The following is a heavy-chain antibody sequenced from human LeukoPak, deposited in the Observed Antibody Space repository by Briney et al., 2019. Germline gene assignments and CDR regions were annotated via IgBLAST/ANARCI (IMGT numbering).Heavy chain of an antibody. V-gene: IGHV1-69*04. Sequence: SVKVSCKASGGTFSSYAISWVRQAPGQGLEWMGRIIPILGIANYAQKFQGRVTITADKSTSTAYMELSSLRSEDTAVYCCARGGDILTGGNYDYWGQGTLVTVSS. CDR2: IIPILGIA. CDR3: ARGGDILTGGNYDY. D-gene: IGHD3-9*01. CDR1: GGTFSSYA. J-gene: IGHJ4*02.